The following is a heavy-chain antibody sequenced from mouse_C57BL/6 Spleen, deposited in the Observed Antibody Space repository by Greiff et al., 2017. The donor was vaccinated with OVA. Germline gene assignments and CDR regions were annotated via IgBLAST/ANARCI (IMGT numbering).Heavy chain of an antibody. CDR2: ISSGSSTI. V-gene: IGHV5-17*01. CDR1: GFTFSDYG. D-gene: IGHD2-2*01. Sequence: EVMLVESGGGLVKPGGSLKLSCAASGFTFSDYGMHWVRQAPEKGLEWVAYISSGSSTIYYADTVKGRFTISRDNANNTLFLQMTSLRSEDTAMCYCARRIYYVYDEEDWGQETSVTVSS. J-gene: IGHJ4*01. CDR3: ARRIYYVYDEED.